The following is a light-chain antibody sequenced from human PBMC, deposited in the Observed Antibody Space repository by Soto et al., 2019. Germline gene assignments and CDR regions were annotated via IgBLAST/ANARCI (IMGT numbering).Light chain of an antibody. CDR3: LQHNNYPRT. Sequence: DIQMTQSPSSLSASVGDRVTITCRASQAIRNDLGWFQQQPGKAPKRLIYAASTLETGVPPRFSGSGSGTEFTLTISSLQPEDFATYYCLQHNNYPRTFGQGTKVEIE. CDR2: AAS. J-gene: IGKJ1*01. V-gene: IGKV1-17*01. CDR1: QAIRND.